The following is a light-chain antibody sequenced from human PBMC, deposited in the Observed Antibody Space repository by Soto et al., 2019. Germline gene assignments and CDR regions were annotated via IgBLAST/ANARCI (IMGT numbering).Light chain of an antibody. Sequence: QSVLTQPPSVSGAPGQRVTISCAGSSSNIGAGNDVQWYQQLPGKAPKLLIYGNNNRPSGVPDRFSGSKSVTSASLAITGLQAEDEADYYCQSSDSSWSGSRVFGGGTQLTVL. J-gene: IGLJ3*02. CDR3: QSSDSSWSGSRV. CDR2: GNN. CDR1: SSNIGAGND. V-gene: IGLV1-40*01.